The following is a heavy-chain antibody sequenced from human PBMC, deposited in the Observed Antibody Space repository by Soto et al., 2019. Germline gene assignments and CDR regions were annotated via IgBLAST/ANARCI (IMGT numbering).Heavy chain of an antibody. CDR3: ARPGGSYIVATIGDACDI. V-gene: IGHV1-69*13. J-gene: IGHJ3*02. D-gene: IGHD5-12*01. CDR1: GGTFSSYA. CDR2: IIPIFGTA. Sequence: SVKVSCKASGGTFSSYAISWVRQAPGQGLEWMGGIIPIFGTANYAQKFQGRVTITADESTSTAYMELSSLRSEDTAVYYCARPGGSYIVATIGDACDIWGQGTRVTV.